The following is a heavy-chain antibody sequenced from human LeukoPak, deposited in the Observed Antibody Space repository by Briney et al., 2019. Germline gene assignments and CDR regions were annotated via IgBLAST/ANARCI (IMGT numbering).Heavy chain of an antibody. CDR2: IYYSGST. CDR1: GGSISSYY. D-gene: IGHD4-17*01. V-gene: IGHV4-59*01. Sequence: SETLSLTCTVSGGSISSYYWSWIRQPPGKGLEWIGYIYYSGSTNYNPSLKSRVTISVDTSKNQFSLKLSSVTAADTAVYYCAGTTVTNPYYFDYWGQGTLVTVSS. CDR3: AGTTVTNPYYFDY. J-gene: IGHJ4*02.